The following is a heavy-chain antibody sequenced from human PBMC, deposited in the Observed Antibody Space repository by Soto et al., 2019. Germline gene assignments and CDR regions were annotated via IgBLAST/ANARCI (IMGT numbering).Heavy chain of an antibody. D-gene: IGHD6-13*01. J-gene: IGHJ4*02. CDR1: GGTFSSYA. V-gene: IGHV1-69*01. CDR2: IIPIFGTA. Sequence: QVQLVQSGAEVKKPGSSVKVSCKASGGTFSSYAISWVRQAPGQGLEWMGGIIPIFGTAKYAQKFQGRVTITADESTSTADMGVSSLRTEDTAVYYCARGGVQLAQRIDYLDYWGQGTLVTVSS. CDR3: ARGGVQLAQRIDYLDY.